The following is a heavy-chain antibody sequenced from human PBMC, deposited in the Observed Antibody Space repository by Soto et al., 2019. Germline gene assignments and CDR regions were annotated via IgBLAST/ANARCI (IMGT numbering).Heavy chain of an antibody. V-gene: IGHV4-34*01. J-gene: IGHJ2*01. CDR2: INHSGST. CDR1: GGSFSGYY. Sequence: QVQLQQWGAGLLKPSETLSLTCAVYGGSFSGYYWSWIRQPPGKGLEWIGEINHSGSTNYNPSLKSRVTISVDTSKNQFSLKLSSVTAADTAVYYCARGRRGGKKAYWYFDLWGRGTLVTVSS. D-gene: IGHD2-15*01. CDR3: ARGRRGGKKAYWYFDL.